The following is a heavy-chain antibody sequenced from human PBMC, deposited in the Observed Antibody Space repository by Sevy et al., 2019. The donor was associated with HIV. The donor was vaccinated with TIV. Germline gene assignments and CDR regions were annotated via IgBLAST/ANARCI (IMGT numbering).Heavy chain of an antibody. V-gene: IGHV3-48*01. CDR2: ISSSSSTI. J-gene: IGHJ6*02. D-gene: IGHD6-6*01. CDR3: ARDLGEQLVRNYYYGMDV. Sequence: GGSLRLSCAASGFTFSSYSMNWVRQAPGKGLEWVSYISSSSSTIYYADSVKGRFTISRDNAKNSLYLQMNSLRAEDTAVYYCARDLGEQLVRNYYYGMDVWDQGTTVTVSS. CDR1: GFTFSSYS.